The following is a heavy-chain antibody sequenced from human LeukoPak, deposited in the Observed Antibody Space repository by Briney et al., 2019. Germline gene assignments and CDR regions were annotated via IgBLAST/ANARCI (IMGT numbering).Heavy chain of an antibody. J-gene: IGHJ6*03. CDR3: ARGRYDFWSGYPYYYYYMDV. Sequence: PSETPSFTCTVSGGSISSYYWSWIRQPPGKGLEWIGYIYYSGSTNYNPSLKSRVTISVGTSKNQFSLKLSSVTAADTAVYYCARGRYDFWSGYPYYYYYMDVWGKGTTVTVSS. CDR2: IYYSGST. D-gene: IGHD3-3*01. CDR1: GGSISSYY. V-gene: IGHV4-59*01.